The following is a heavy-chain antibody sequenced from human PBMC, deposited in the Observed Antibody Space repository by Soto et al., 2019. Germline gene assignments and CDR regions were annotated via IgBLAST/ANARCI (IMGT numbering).Heavy chain of an antibody. Sequence: QVHLVESGGGVVQPGRSLRLSCAASGFTFTSFGIHWVRQAPGKGLEWVAVVSYDGIDENYADSVKGRFSSSRYNSKNTVYLQMKSLRGEDTAVYYCAKDLREMATTTPDYWGQGNLVTVSS. V-gene: IGHV3-30*18. D-gene: IGHD1-1*01. J-gene: IGHJ4*02. CDR2: VSYDGIDE. CDR3: AKDLREMATTTPDY. CDR1: GFTFTSFG.